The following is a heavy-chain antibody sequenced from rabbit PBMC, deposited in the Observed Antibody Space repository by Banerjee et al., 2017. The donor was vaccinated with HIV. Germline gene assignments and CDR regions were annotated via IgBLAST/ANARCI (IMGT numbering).Heavy chain of an antibody. D-gene: IGHD6-1*01. J-gene: IGHJ4*01. CDR2: IYTTSGST. V-gene: IGHV1S43*01. Sequence: QQQLEESGGGLVKPGGTLTLTCKASGIDFSSYYRMCWVRQAPGRGLELIACIYTTSGSTWYASWVNGRFTISRSTSLNTVDLQMTSLTAADTATYFCARGPGDAAGYGYWYYFNLWGPGTLVTVS. CDR3: ARGPGDAAGYGYWYYFNL. CDR1: GIDFSSYYR.